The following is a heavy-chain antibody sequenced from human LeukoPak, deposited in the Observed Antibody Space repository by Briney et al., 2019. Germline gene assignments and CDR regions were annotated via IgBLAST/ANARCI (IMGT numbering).Heavy chain of an antibody. CDR1: GFTFSSYA. V-gene: IGHV3-23*01. D-gene: IGHD2-2*01. J-gene: IGHJ4*02. CDR3: ANSYCSSTSCYLYYFDY. CDR2: ISGSGGST. Sequence: GGSLTLSCAASGFTFSSYAMSWVRQAPGKGLEWVSAISGSGGSTYYADSVKGRFTISRDNSKNTLYLQMNSLRAEDTAVYYCANSYCSSTSCYLYYFDYWGQGTLVTVSS.